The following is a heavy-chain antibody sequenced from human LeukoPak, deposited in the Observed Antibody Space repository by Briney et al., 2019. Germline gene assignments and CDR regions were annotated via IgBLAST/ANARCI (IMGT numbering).Heavy chain of an antibody. D-gene: IGHD3-9*01. CDR1: GGSFKGYY. V-gene: IGHV4-34*01. J-gene: IGHJ4*02. CDR3: ARGPPMDYDILVGYYRFDY. CDR2: INDSRIT. Sequence: PSETLSLTCAVHGGSFKGYYWSWIRQPPGKGLEWIGEINDSRITKYNPSLKSRVTISVDTSKNQFSLKLNSVTAADTAVYYCARGPPMDYDILVGYYRFDYWGQGTLVTVSS.